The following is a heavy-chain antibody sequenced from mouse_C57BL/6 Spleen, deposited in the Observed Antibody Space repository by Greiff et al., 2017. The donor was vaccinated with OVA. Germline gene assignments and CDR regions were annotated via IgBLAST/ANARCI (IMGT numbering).Heavy chain of an antibody. Sequence: QVQLQQPGAELVKPGASVKMSCKASGYTFTSYWITWVKQRPGQGLEWIGDIYPGSGSTNYNEKFKSKATLTVDKSSSTAYMQLSSLTSEDSAVYYCARGFTTVVAFYYWGQGTTLTVSS. CDR3: ARGFTTVVAFYY. CDR2: IYPGSGST. V-gene: IGHV1-55*01. CDR1: GYTFTSYW. J-gene: IGHJ2*01. D-gene: IGHD1-1*01.